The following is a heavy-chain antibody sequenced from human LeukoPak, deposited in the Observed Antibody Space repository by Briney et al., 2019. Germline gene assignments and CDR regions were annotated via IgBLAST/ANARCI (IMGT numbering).Heavy chain of an antibody. CDR2: IYYSGST. CDR1: GGSISSSSYY. Sequence: ASETLSLTCTVSGGSISSSSYYWGWIRQPPGKGLEWIGSIYYSGSTNYNPSLKSRVTISVDTSKNQFSLKLSSVTAADTAVYYCARVVFGAQYYYGSKAVGHWFDPWGQGTLVTVSS. D-gene: IGHD3-10*01. V-gene: IGHV4-39*07. CDR3: ARVVFGAQYYYGSKAVGHWFDP. J-gene: IGHJ5*02.